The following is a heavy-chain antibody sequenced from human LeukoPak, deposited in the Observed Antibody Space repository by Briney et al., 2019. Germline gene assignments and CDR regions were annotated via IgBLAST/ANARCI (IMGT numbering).Heavy chain of an antibody. J-gene: IGHJ5*02. CDR3: AAKIRSSTSCYNNWFDP. CDR2: IIPILGIA. D-gene: IGHD2-2*02. V-gene: IGHV1-69*04. CDR1: GGTFSSYA. Sequence: GASVKVSCKASGGTFSSYAISWVRQAPGQGLEWMGRIIPILGIANYAQKFQGRVTITADKSTSTAYMELSSLRSEDTAVYYCAAKIRSSTSCYNNWFDPWGQGTWSPSPQ.